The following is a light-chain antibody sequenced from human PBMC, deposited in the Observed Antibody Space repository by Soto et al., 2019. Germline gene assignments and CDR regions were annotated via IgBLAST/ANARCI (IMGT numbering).Light chain of an antibody. Sequence: EIVLTQPPATLSLSPGERATLSCRASQSVSSYLAWYQQKPGQAPRLLIYDASNRATGIPARFSGSGSGTDFTLTINSLEPEDSAVYYCQQRSNWPSITFGQGTRLEIK. CDR2: DAS. V-gene: IGKV3-11*01. CDR1: QSVSSY. CDR3: QQRSNWPSIT. J-gene: IGKJ5*01.